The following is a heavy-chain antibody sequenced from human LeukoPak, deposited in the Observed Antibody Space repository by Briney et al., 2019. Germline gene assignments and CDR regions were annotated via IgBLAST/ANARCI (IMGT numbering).Heavy chain of an antibody. Sequence: GGSLRLSCAASGFTFSSYAMSWVRQAPGKGLEWVSAIRGSGGSTYYADSVKGRFTISRDNSKNTLYLQMNSLRAEDTAVYYCARANGDLWVDYWGQGTLVTVSS. J-gene: IGHJ4*02. V-gene: IGHV3-23*01. D-gene: IGHD4-17*01. CDR2: IRGSGGST. CDR1: GFTFSSYA. CDR3: ARANGDLWVDY.